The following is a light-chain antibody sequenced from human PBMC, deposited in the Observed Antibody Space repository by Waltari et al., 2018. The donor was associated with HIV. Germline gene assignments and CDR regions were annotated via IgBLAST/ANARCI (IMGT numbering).Light chain of an antibody. V-gene: IGLV6-57*01. Sequence: NFMLTQPHSVSESPGKTVTISCTRSSGSIASNYVHWHQQRPGSSPTTVIYEDDQRPSGVPDRFSGAIDSSSNSASLTSSGLKTEDEADDYCQSYDSSNRGVFGGGTKLTVL. J-gene: IGLJ3*02. CDR1: SGSIASNY. CDR3: QSYDSSNRGV. CDR2: EDD.